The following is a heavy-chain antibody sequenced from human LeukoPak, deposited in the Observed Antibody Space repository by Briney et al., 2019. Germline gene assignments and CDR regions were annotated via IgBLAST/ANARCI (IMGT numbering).Heavy chain of an antibody. Sequence: ASVKVSCKASGYTFTSYDINWVRQATGQGLEWMGWMNPNSGNTGYAQKFQGRVTMTRNTSISTAYMELSSLRSEDTAVYYCARGISETYYYDSSGYYLYYFDYWGQGTLVTVSS. D-gene: IGHD3-22*01. CDR1: GYTFTSYD. V-gene: IGHV1-8*01. CDR2: MNPNSGNT. CDR3: ARGISETYYYDSSGYYLYYFDY. J-gene: IGHJ4*02.